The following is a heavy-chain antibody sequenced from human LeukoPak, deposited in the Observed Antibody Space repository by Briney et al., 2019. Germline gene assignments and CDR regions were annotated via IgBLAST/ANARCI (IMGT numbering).Heavy chain of an antibody. CDR3: ARHATTILGVVKLIRTTWSAP. J-gene: IGHJ5*02. CDR2: IYDRRIT. V-gene: IGHV4-39*01. CDR1: GASFTSSYFY. D-gene: IGHD3-3*01. Sequence: SETLSLTCTVSGASFTSSYFYWGWLRPPPGKGVERLGNIYDRRITYYNPSIKRRLTMSVATTQNLFSLSLSSAPAADAALYYSARHATTILGVVKLIRTTWSAPWGQGTLVTVSS.